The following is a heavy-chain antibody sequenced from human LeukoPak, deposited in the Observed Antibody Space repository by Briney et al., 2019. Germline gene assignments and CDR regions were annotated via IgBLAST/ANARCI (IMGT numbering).Heavy chain of an antibody. CDR3: ASFPAFYSYGYEVDY. CDR1: GFTFSSYS. CDR2: ISSSSSYI. V-gene: IGHV3-21*01. D-gene: IGHD5-18*01. J-gene: IGHJ4*02. Sequence: PGGSLRLSCAASGFTFSSYSMNWVRQAPGKGLEWVSSISSSSSYIYYADPVKGRFTISRDNAKNSLYLQMNSLRAEDTAVYYCASFPAFYSYGYEVDYWGQGTLVTVSS.